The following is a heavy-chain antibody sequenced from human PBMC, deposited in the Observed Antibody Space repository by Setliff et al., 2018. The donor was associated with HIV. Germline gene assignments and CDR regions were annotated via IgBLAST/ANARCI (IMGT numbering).Heavy chain of an antibody. CDR1: GGSFSGYY. V-gene: IGHV4-34*01. J-gene: IGHJ4*02. CDR3: ARGRFTYYYDSSGYYY. D-gene: IGHD3-22*01. CDR2: INHSGST. Sequence: PSETLSLTCAVYGGSFSGYYWSWIRQPPGKGLEWIGEINHSGSTNYNPSLKSRVTISVDTSKNQFPLKLSSVTAADTAVYYCARGRFTYYYDSSGYYYWGQGTLVTVSS.